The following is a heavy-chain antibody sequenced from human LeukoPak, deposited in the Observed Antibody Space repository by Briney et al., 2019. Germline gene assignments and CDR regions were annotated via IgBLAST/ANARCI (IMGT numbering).Heavy chain of an antibody. J-gene: IGHJ4*02. CDR1: KFTFSSYW. Sequence: HPGGSLRLSCAASKFTFSSYWMSWVRQAPGKGLEWVANIKQDGSVQFYMDSLKGRFSVSRDNAKNSLYLQMNSLRAEDTAVYYCARDLWRSSSYPGYFDYWGQGTLVTVSS. CDR2: IKQDGSVQ. V-gene: IGHV3-7*01. CDR3: ARDLWRSSSYPGYFDY. D-gene: IGHD6-6*01.